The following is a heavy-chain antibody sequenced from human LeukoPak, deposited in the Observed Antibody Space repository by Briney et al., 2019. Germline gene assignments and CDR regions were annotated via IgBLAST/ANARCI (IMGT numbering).Heavy chain of an antibody. V-gene: IGHV4-39*01. D-gene: IGHD6-19*01. J-gene: IGHJ4*02. CDR3: ARLQWLVLVDY. CDR2: IYYSGST. Sequence: PSETLSLTCTVSVGSISSSSYYWGWIRQPPGKGLEWIGSIYYSGSTYYNPSLKSLVTITVDTSKNQFSLKLSSVTAADTAVYYCARLQWLVLVDYWGQGTLVTVSS. CDR1: VGSISSSSYY.